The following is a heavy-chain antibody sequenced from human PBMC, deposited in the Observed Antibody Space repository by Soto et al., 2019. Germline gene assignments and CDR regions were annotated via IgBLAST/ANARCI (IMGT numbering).Heavy chain of an antibody. Sequence: ASVKVSCKASGYTFTGYYMHWVRQAPGQGLEWMGWINPNSGGTNYAQKFQGRVTMTRDTSISTAYMELSRLRSDDTAVYYCAGDGDPSYGDYYYGMDVWGQGTTVTVSS. D-gene: IGHD5-18*01. CDR3: AGDGDPSYGDYYYGMDV. CDR1: GYTFTGYY. CDR2: INPNSGGT. J-gene: IGHJ6*02. V-gene: IGHV1-2*02.